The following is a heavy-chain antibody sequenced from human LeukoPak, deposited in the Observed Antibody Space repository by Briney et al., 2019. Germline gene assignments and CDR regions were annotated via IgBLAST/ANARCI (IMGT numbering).Heavy chain of an antibody. Sequence: ASVKVSCKASGGTFSSYAISWVRQAPAQGLEWMGRIIPILGIANYAQKFQGRVTITADKSTSTAYMELSSLRSEDTAVYYCARDLLGYGMDVWGQGTTVTVSS. D-gene: IGHD2-15*01. CDR2: IIPILGIA. CDR3: ARDLLGYGMDV. J-gene: IGHJ6*02. V-gene: IGHV1-69*04. CDR1: GGTFSSYA.